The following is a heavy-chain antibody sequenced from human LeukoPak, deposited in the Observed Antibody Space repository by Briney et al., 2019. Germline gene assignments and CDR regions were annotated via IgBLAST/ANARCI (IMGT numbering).Heavy chain of an antibody. CDR3: ARAQRGIQLWLLWFDP. CDR1: GGSISSYY. CDR2: IYYSGST. D-gene: IGHD5-18*01. J-gene: IGHJ5*02. Sequence: PSETLSLTCTVSGGSISSYYWSWIRQPPGKGLEWIGYIYYSGSTNYNPSLKSRVTISVDTSKNQFPLKLSSVTAADTAVYYCARAQRGIQLWLLWFDPWGQGTLVTVSS. V-gene: IGHV4-59*01.